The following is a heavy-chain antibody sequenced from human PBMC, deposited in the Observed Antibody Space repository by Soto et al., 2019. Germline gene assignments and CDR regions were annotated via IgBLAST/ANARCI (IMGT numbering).Heavy chain of an antibody. CDR3: ARHRVPSVYDPIPGWFDS. Sequence: QLQLQESGPGLVKPSETLSLTCTVSGGSLSSSSSYWGWIRQPPGKGLEWIGSMSYSGSTYHNPSRKSRVTLSVDTSQSRFSLKLTSVTAAATAVYYCARHRVPSVYDPIPGWFDSWGQGILVPAPS. D-gene: IGHD5-12*01. J-gene: IGHJ5*01. CDR1: GGSLSSSSSY. V-gene: IGHV4-39*01. CDR2: MSYSGST.